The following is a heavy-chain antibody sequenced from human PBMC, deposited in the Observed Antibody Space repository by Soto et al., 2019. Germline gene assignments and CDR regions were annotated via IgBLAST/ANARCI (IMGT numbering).Heavy chain of an antibody. CDR1: DDSMRSAGYY. CDR3: AREMHAGFTHDFDP. V-gene: IGHV4-31*03. J-gene: IGHJ5*02. D-gene: IGHD1-1*01. Sequence: SETLSLTCSVPDDSMRSAGYYWCWIRQHPGKGLEWIGFIYYGGFTNYNRSFKSRLTISVDKTKTEFYLKMRSVTDADTAVYYCAREMHAGFTHDFDPWGQGTLVTVSS. CDR2: IYYGGFT.